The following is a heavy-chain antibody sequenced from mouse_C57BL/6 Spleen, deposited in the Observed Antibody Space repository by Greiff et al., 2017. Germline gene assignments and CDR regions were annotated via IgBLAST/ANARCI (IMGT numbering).Heavy chain of an antibody. Sequence: DVKLVESGGDLVKPGGSVKLSCAASGFTFSSYGMSWVRQSPEQGLEWIATISSGGRCTDYPDSVKGRGTISRDNAKNTLYLQMSSLKSEDTAMYYCARESPTAQARAMDYWGQGTSVTVSS. CDR3: ARESPTAQARAMDY. J-gene: IGHJ4*01. D-gene: IGHD3-2*02. CDR1: GFTFSSYG. V-gene: IGHV5-6*02. CDR2: ISSGGRCT.